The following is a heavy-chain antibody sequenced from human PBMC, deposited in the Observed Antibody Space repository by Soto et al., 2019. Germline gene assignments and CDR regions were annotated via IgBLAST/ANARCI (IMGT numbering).Heavy chain of an antibody. CDR1: GYTFTSYA. J-gene: IGHJ3*02. V-gene: IGHV1-3*01. D-gene: IGHD3-3*01. CDR2: INAGNGNT. CDR3: ARQRTPNTIFGVLINRDDAFDI. Sequence: GASVKVSCKASGYTFTSYAMHWVRQAPGQRLEWMGWINAGNGNTKYSQKFQGRVTITRDTSASTAYMEPSSLRSEDTAVYYCARQRTPNTIFGVLINRDDAFDIWGQGTMVTVSS.